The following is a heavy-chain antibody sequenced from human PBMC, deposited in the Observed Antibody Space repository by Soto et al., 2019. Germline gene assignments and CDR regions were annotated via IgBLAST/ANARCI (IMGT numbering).Heavy chain of an antibody. CDR1: GYSFAGYW. CDR2: IDPSDSQT. D-gene: IGHD3-22*01. V-gene: IGHV5-10-1*01. CDR3: ARQIYDSDTGPNFQYYFDS. J-gene: IGHJ4*02. Sequence: ESLKISCKGSGYSFAGYWITWVRQKPGKGLEWMGRIDPSDSQTYYSPSFRGHVTISVTKSITTVFLQWSSLRASDTAMYYCARQIYDSDTGPNFQYYFDSWRQRTPVTVSS.